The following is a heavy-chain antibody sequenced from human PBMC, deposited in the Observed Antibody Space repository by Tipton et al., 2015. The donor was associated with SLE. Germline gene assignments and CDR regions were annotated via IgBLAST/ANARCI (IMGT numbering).Heavy chain of an antibody. CDR1: GVSITSYY. D-gene: IGHD3-3*01. J-gene: IGHJ5*02. V-gene: IGHV4-4*07. Sequence: LRLSCTVSGVSITSYYWSWIRQPAGKGLEWIGRIYVSGVTNYNPSLKSRVSISIDTSKNQFSLKLSSVTAADTAVYYCAKDSGDYDFGQDPWGRGTLVTVSS. CDR3: AKDSGDYDFGQDP. CDR2: IYVSGVT.